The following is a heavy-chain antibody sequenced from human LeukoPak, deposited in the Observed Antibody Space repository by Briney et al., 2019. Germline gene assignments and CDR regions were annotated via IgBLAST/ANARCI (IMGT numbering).Heavy chain of an antibody. CDR1: GFTFSSYG. CDR3: SKARGTSSWFIWFDP. D-gene: IGHD6-13*01. CDR2: ISGSGGYT. V-gene: IGHV3-23*01. Sequence: PGGSLRLSCAASGFTFSSYGMHWVRQAPGKGLEWVSSISGSGGYTYYADSVKGRFTISRDNSNNALYLQMNSLRAEDTAVYYCSKARGTSSWFIWFDPWGQGTLVTVSS. J-gene: IGHJ5*02.